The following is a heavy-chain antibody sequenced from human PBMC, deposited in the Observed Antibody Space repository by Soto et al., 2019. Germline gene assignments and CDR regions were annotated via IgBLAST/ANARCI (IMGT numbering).Heavy chain of an antibody. V-gene: IGHV4-59*01. J-gene: IGHJ6*02. CDR3: ATGRPGMGYAYYYGMDA. Sequence: PSETLSLTCTVSGASITTSYWSWIRQPPGEGLEWIGCLFNSGSTHYNPSLKSRLTISVDTSKNQFSLKLSSVTAADTAVYYCATGRPGMGYAYYYGMDAWGQGTTVTVSS. CDR1: GASITTSY. CDR2: LFNSGST. D-gene: IGHD5-12*01.